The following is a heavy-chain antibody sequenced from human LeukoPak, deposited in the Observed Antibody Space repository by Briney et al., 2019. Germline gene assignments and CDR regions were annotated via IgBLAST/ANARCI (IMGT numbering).Heavy chain of an antibody. J-gene: IGHJ1*01. CDR3: ARSYSGSFLY. CDR2: VYYTGST. V-gene: IGHV4-39*01. CDR1: GGSITRNNNY. Sequence: PSETLSLTCTVSGGSITRNNNYWGWIRQPPGKGLEWIGNVYYTGSTYYNSSLNSRLTISVDTSKTQFSLRLRSVTAADTAVYYCARSYSGSFLYWGQGSLVTVSS. D-gene: IGHD1-26*01.